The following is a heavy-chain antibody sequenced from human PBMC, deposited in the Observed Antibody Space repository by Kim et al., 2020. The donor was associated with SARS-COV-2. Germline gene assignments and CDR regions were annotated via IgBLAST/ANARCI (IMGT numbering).Heavy chain of an antibody. CDR3: ARDGGRQWLECFDY. CDR1: GFTFSSYS. V-gene: IGHV3-21*01. Sequence: GGSLRLSCAASGFTFSSYSMNWVRQAPGKGLEWVSSISSSSSYIYYADSVKGRFTISRDNAKNSLYLQMNSLRAEDTAVYYCARDGGRQWLECFDYWGQGTLVTVSS. D-gene: IGHD6-19*01. J-gene: IGHJ4*02. CDR2: ISSSSSYI.